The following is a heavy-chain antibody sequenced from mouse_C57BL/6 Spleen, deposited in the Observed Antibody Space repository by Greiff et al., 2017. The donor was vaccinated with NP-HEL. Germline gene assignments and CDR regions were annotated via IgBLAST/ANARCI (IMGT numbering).Heavy chain of an antibody. Sequence: QVQLQQSGAELVKPGASVKISCKASGYAFSSYWMNWVKQRPGKGLEWIGQIYPGDGDTNYNGKFKGKATLTADKSSSTAYMQLSSLTSEDSAVYFGARSYYGSRPYDYWGQGTTLTVAS. J-gene: IGHJ2*01. V-gene: IGHV1-80*01. CDR3: ARSYYGSRPYDY. D-gene: IGHD1-1*01. CDR1: GYAFSSYW. CDR2: IYPGDGDT.